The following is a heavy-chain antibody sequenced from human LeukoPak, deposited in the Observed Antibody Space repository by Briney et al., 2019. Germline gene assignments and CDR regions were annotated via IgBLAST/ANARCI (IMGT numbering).Heavy chain of an antibody. Sequence: SETLSLTCTVSGDSISGYYWTWIRQPPGKGREWIGYIYYSGTTDYNPSLKSRVTISVDTSKNQFSLKLSSVSAADTAIYYCARGGSYHGYWGQGTLVTVSS. J-gene: IGHJ4*02. CDR3: ARGGSYHGY. CDR2: IYYSGTT. D-gene: IGHD1-26*01. CDR1: GDSISGYY. V-gene: IGHV4-59*01.